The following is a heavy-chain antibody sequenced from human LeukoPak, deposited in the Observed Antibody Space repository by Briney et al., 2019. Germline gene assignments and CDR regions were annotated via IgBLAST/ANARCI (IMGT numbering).Heavy chain of an antibody. Sequence: SETLSLTCTVSGDSISSYYWSWIRQPPGKGLEWLGYIYYSGSTNYNPSLESRVTISVDTSKNQFSLTLSSVTAADTAVYYCARAPGRFQFRFDYWGQGTLVTVSS. V-gene: IGHV4-59*01. CDR3: ARAPGRFQFRFDY. CDR1: GDSISSYY. D-gene: IGHD3-10*01. J-gene: IGHJ4*02. CDR2: IYYSGST.